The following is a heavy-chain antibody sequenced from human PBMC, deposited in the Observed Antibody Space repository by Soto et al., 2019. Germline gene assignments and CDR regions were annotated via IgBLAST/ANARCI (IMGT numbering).Heavy chain of an antibody. CDR2: INAGNGNT. V-gene: IGHV1-3*01. Sequence: ASVKVSCKASGYTFTSYAMHWVRQAPGQRLEWMGWINAGNGNTKYSQKFQGRVTITRDTSASTAYMELSSLRSEDTAVYYCARDGLYYYYYGMDVWGQGTTVTVSS. CDR3: ARDGLYYYYYGMDV. CDR1: GYTFTSYA. J-gene: IGHJ6*02. D-gene: IGHD3-16*01.